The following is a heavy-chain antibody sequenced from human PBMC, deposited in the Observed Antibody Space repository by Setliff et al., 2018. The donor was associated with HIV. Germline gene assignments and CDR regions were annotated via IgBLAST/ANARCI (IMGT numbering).Heavy chain of an antibody. CDR2: IYYGGSA. V-gene: IGHV4-59*13. CDR3: ARDFTYDNSGSLTGYGMDV. D-gene: IGHD3-22*01. CDR1: GGSISSYS. Sequence: SETLSLTCSVSGGSISSYSWSWIRQVPGKGLEWIGNIYYGGSANYKPSLKSRVTISTAWHRNQFSLELRSVTTADTAVYYCARDFTYDNSGSLTGYGMDVWGQGTAVTVSS. J-gene: IGHJ6*02.